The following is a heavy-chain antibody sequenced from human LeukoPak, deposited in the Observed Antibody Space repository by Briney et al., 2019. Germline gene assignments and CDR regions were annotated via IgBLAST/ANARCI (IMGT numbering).Heavy chain of an antibody. CDR2: IRYDGSNK. Sequence: GRSLRLSCAASGFTFSSYGMHWVRQAPGKGLEWVAFIRYDGSNKYYADSVKGRFTISRDNSKNTLYLQMNSLRAEDTAVYYCAKGHSSSWYLDYWGQGTLVTVSS. V-gene: IGHV3-30*02. J-gene: IGHJ4*02. CDR1: GFTFSSYG. D-gene: IGHD6-13*01. CDR3: AKGHSSSWYLDY.